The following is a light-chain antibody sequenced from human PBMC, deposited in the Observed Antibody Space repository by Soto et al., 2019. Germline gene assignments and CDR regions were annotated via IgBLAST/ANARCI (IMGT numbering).Light chain of an antibody. V-gene: IGLV2-14*03. CDR2: DVT. Sequence: QSVLTQPASVSGSPGQSITVPCTGTSSDVGGYNYVSWYQQHPGKAPRLMIYDVTNRPSGVSDRFSGSKSGNTASLTISGLQAEDEADYYCSSYRRGSTYVFGTGTKVTV. CDR1: SSDVGGYNY. J-gene: IGLJ1*01. CDR3: SSYRRGSTYV.